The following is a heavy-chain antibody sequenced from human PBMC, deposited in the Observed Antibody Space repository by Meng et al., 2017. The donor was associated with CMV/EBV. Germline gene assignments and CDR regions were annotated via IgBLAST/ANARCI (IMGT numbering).Heavy chain of an antibody. V-gene: IGHV4-39*07. D-gene: IGHD4-17*01. Sequence: SETLSLTCTVSGGSISSSSYYWSWIRQPPGKGLEWIGEINHSGSTNYNPSLKSRVTISVDTSKNQFSLKLSSVTAADTAVYYCARGHDYGDYALDYWGQGTLVTVSS. CDR2: INHSGST. J-gene: IGHJ4*02. CDR1: GGSISSSSYY. CDR3: ARGHDYGDYALDY.